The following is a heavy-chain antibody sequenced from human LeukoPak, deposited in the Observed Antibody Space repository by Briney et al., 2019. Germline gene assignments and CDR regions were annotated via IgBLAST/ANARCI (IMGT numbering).Heavy chain of an antibody. CDR1: GFTFRDYY. Sequence: GGSLRLSCVASGFTFRDYYMSWIRQAPGKGLVWVSRVNSDGSSTSYADSVKGRFTISRDNAKNTLYLQMNSLRAEDTAVYYCARGMYSSSSFDPWGQGTLVTVSS. J-gene: IGHJ5*02. CDR2: VNSDGSST. D-gene: IGHD6-6*01. V-gene: IGHV3-74*01. CDR3: ARGMYSSSSFDP.